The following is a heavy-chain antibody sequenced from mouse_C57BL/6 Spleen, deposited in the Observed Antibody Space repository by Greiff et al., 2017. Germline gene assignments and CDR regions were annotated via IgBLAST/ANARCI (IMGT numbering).Heavy chain of an antibody. Sequence: VQLQQSGPVLVKPGASVKMSCKASGYTFTDYYMNWVKQSHGKSLEWIGVINPYNGGTSYNQKFKGKATLTVDKSSSTAYMELNSLTSEDSAVYYCASFQDYYCGSSPFAYWGQGTLVTVSA. V-gene: IGHV1-19*01. J-gene: IGHJ3*01. D-gene: IGHD1-1*01. CDR2: INPYNGGT. CDR1: GYTFTDYY. CDR3: ASFQDYYCGSSPFAY.